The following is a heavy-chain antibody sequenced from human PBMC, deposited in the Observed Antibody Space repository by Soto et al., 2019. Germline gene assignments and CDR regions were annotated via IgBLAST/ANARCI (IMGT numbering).Heavy chain of an antibody. CDR2: ISSSGSSI. CDR3: ARVRFGEWGYAMDV. CDR1: ALTFSDCY. D-gene: IGHD3-10*01. J-gene: IGHJ6*02. V-gene: IGHV3-11*01. Sequence: QVQLVESVGGLVKPGGSLRLSCAASALTFSDCYMNWIRQAPGKGLEWVSYISSSGSSINYAGSVKGRFTISRDNAKNSLYLQMNSLRAEDTAMYYCARVRFGEWGYAMDVWGQGTTVTVSS.